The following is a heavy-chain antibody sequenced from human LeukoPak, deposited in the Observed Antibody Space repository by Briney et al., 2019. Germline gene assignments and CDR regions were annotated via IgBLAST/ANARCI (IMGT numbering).Heavy chain of an antibody. CDR3: ARESREYYYGSGSPWDHYYYYMDV. D-gene: IGHD3-10*01. V-gene: IGHV3-7*01. CDR1: GFTFSSYW. CDR2: IKQDGSEK. J-gene: IGHJ6*03. Sequence: PGGSLRLSCAASGFTFSSYWMSWVRQAPGKGLEWVANIKQDGSEKYYVDSVKGRFTISRDNAKNSLYLQMNSLRAEDTAVYYCARESREYYYGSGSPWDHYYYYMDVWGKGTTVTISS.